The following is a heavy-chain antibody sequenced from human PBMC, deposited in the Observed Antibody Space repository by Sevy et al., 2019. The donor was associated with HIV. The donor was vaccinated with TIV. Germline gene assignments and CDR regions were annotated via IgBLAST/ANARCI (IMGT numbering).Heavy chain of an antibody. J-gene: IGHJ3*02. CDR1: RFTFSSYA. V-gene: IGHV3-23*01. Sequence: GGSLRLSCAASRFTFSSYAMNWVRQAPGKGLEWVSTIFGSGGGTYYSDSVKGRFTISRDNSKNTLCLQMNSLRAEDTAVYYCAGGRYDSSGSFDAFDIWGHGTMVTVSS. CDR2: IFGSGGGT. CDR3: AGGRYDSSGSFDAFDI. D-gene: IGHD3-22*01.